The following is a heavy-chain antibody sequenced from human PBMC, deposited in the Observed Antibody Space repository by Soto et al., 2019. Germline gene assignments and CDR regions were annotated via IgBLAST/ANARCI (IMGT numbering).Heavy chain of an antibody. D-gene: IGHD5-12*01. J-gene: IGHJ4*02. CDR1: GGSIDNNGYS. CDR3: ARVYHGGYSDY. CDR2: NNYRADT. V-gene: IGHV4-31*02. Sequence: SETLSLTCTVSGGSIDNNGYSWTWIRQRPGGGLEWLGSNNYRADTYYTPSLRSRITISLDTSKNQFSLKLSSVTAADTAVYYCARVYHGGYSDYWGQGTLVTVSS.